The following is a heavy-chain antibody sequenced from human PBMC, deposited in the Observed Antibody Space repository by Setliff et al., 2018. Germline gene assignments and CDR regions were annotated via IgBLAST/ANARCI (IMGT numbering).Heavy chain of an antibody. CDR1: GASVSGNSYY. V-gene: IGHV4-39*07. CDR3: VREGYSEYFQD. Sequence: SETLSLTCTVSGASVSGNSYYWGWIRQPPGKGLEWIASTYYSGNTYYNPSLKSRVTISVDTSKNQLSLTLSSVTAADTAVYYCVREGYSEYFQDWGRGTLVTVSS. CDR2: TYYSGNT. J-gene: IGHJ1*01. D-gene: IGHD1-1*01.